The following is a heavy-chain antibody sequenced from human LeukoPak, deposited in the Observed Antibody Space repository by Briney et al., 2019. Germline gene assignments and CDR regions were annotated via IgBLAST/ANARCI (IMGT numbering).Heavy chain of an antibody. CDR1: GFTFCGFG. J-gene: IGHJ3*02. CDR2: IWYDGSNK. Sequence: GGSLRLSSAASGFTFCGFGMHWVPHGPGKGLEWVAVIWYDGSNKYYADSVKGRFTISRDNSKNTLYLQMNSLRAEDTAVYYCARGYSYGHDAFDIWGQGTMVTVSS. V-gene: IGHV3-33*01. CDR3: ARGYSYGHDAFDI. D-gene: IGHD5-18*01.